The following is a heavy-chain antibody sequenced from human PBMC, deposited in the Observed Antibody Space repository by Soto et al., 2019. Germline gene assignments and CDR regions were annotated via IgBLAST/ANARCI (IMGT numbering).Heavy chain of an antibody. CDR2: IYSGGNT. J-gene: IGHJ6*02. D-gene: IGHD3-10*01. V-gene: IGHV3-53*04. CDR3: ARETYSSQTMGMDV. CDR1: GFSVSTNY. Sequence: EVQLVESGGGLVQPGGSLRLSCEASGFSVSTNYMTWVRQVPGKGLECVSVIYSGGNTYYADSVKGRFTISRLTSKNTLYLQMNSLRTEDTAVYYCARETYSSQTMGMDVWGQGTTVTVSS.